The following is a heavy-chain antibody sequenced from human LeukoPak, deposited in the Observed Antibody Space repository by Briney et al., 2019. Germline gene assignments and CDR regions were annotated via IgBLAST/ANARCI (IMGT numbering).Heavy chain of an antibody. J-gene: IGHJ4*02. CDR2: IYYSGST. CDR3: AEGDYDFWSGYSTSAFDY. CDR1: GGSISSSSHY. Sequence: PSETLSLTCTVSGGSISSSSHYWGWIRQPPGEGLEWIGSIYYSGSTYYNPSLKSRVTISVDTSKNQFSLKLSSVTAADTAVYYCAEGDYDFWSGYSTSAFDYWGQGTLVTVSS. D-gene: IGHD3-3*01. V-gene: IGHV4-39*01.